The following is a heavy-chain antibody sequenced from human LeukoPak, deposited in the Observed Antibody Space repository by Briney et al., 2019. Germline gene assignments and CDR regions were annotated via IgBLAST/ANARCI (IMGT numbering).Heavy chain of an antibody. CDR3: ARDLPIRGVGYMDV. V-gene: IGHV3-21*01. J-gene: IGHJ6*03. D-gene: IGHD3-10*01. CDR1: GFTFSSYS. CDR2: ISSSSSYI. Sequence: GGTLRLSCAASGFTFSSYSMNWVRQAPGKGLEWVSSISSSSSYIYYADSVKSRFTISRDNAKNSLYLQMNSLRAEDTAVYYCARDLPIRGVGYMDVWGKGTTVTVSS.